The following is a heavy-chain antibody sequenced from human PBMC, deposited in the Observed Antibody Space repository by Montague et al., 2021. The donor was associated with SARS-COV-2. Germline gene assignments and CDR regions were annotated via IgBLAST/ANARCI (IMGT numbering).Heavy chain of an antibody. D-gene: IGHD3-10*01. CDR1: GFTFSSYA. Sequence: SLRLSCAASGFTFSSYAMHGVRQAPGKGLEWVSSISSSSSYIYYADSVKGRFTISRDNAKNSLYLQMNSLRAEDTAVYYCARGIRITMVRGVTIGYWGQGTLVTVSS. CDR3: ARGIRITMVRGVTIGY. J-gene: IGHJ4*02. V-gene: IGHV3-21*01. CDR2: ISSSSSYI.